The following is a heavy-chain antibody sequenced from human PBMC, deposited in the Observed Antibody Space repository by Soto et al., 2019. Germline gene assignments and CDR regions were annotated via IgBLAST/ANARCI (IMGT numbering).Heavy chain of an antibody. CDR3: ARVVRDSSGYYDYYYYGMDV. J-gene: IGHJ6*02. Sequence: SETLSLTCAVSAGSISSGGYSWSWLRQPPGKGLEWFSYIYQSGSTYDNPTLKSQVTISVDRSKNQLSLTLSSVTAANTAVYYCARVVRDSSGYYDYYYYGMDVWGQGTTVTVSS. CDR1: AGSISSGGYS. V-gene: IGHV4-30-2*01. D-gene: IGHD3-22*01. CDR2: IYQSGST.